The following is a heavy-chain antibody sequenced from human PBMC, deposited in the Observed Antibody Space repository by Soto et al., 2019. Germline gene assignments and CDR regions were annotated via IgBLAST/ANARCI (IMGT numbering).Heavy chain of an antibody. CDR3: AKNYCSSKSCYFVNWFDP. J-gene: IGHJ5*02. Sequence: GASVKVSCKASGYTFTGYYMHWVRQAPGQGLEWMGWINPNSGGTNYAQKFQGRVTMTRDTSISTAYMELSRLRSDDTAVYYCAKNYCSSKSCYFVNWFDPWGQGTLVTVSS. D-gene: IGHD2-2*01. CDR1: GYTFTGYY. V-gene: IGHV1-2*02. CDR2: INPNSGGT.